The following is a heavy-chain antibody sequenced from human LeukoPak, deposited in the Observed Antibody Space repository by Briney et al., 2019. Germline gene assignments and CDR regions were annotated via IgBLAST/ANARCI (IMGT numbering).Heavy chain of an antibody. Sequence: QSGGSLRLSCTASGFMFSHYAVTWVRQAPGRGLEWVSSISGSGVTPYYADSVKGRFTISRDNSRDNSKNTLYLQMSSLRAEDTALYYCAKFRSKELSYDAFDIWGQGTMVTVSS. V-gene: IGHV3-23*01. D-gene: IGHD3-16*02. J-gene: IGHJ3*02. CDR1: GFMFSHYA. CDR2: ISGSGVTP. CDR3: AKFRSKELSYDAFDI.